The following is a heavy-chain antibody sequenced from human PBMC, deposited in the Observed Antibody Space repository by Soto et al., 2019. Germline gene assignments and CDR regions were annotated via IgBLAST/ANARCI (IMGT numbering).Heavy chain of an antibody. Sequence: QVQLVESGGGVVQPGRSLRLSCAASGFTFSRYGLHWVLQAPGKGLEWGAVISYDGRNEYYADTVKGRFTISRDNSKNTLYLQMNSLRAADTAVYYCAKDLRGPGRAYGMDVWGQGTTVTVSS. CDR3: AKDLRGPGRAYGMDV. J-gene: IGHJ6*02. V-gene: IGHV3-30*18. CDR1: GFTFSRYG. CDR2: ISYDGRNE. D-gene: IGHD3-10*01.